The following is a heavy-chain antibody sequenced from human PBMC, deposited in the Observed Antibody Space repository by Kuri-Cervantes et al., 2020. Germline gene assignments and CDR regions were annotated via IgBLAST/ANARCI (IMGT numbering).Heavy chain of an antibody. CDR1: GFTFSSYA. Sequence: GGSLRLSCAASGFTFSSYAMSWVRQAPGKGLEWVSAISGSGGTTNYADSVMGRFTISKDNSKDTLYLQMNSLRVDDTAVYFCARETPGIGYYFECWGQGTLVTVSS. V-gene: IGHV3-23*01. D-gene: IGHD3-10*01. J-gene: IGHJ4*02. CDR3: ARETPGIGYYFEC. CDR2: ISGSGGTT.